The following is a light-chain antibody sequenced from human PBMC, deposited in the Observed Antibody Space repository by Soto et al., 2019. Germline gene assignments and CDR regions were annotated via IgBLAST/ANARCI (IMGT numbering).Light chain of an antibody. J-gene: IGKJ5*01. V-gene: IGKV3-11*01. CDR3: QQRSNWPSIT. CDR1: QSVTNSY. Sequence: EIVLAQSPGTLSLSPGERATLSCRASQSVTNSYLAWYQQKPGQAPRLLIYDASNRATGIPARFSGSGSGTDFTLTISSLEPEDFAVYYCQQRSNWPSITFGQGTRLEIK. CDR2: DAS.